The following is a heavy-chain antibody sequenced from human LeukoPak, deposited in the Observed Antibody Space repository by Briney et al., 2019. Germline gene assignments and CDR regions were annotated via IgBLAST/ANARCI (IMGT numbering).Heavy chain of an antibody. V-gene: IGHV4-4*07. Sequence: SETLSLTCTVSGGSISSYYLSWIRQPAGKGLEWIGRIYTSGSTNYNPSLKSRVTMSVDTSKNQFSLKLSSVTAADTAVYYCARVDYYGSGRPFDPWGQGTLVTVSS. CDR2: IYTSGST. CDR1: GGSISSYY. D-gene: IGHD3-10*01. J-gene: IGHJ5*02. CDR3: ARVDYYGSGRPFDP.